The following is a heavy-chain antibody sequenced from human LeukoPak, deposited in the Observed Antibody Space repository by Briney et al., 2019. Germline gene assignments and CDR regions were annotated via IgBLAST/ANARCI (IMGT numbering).Heavy chain of an antibody. Sequence: SVKVSCKASGGTFSSYPINWVRQAPGQGLEWMGGIIPMLHTGNYAQNFQGRVTITADESTRTAYMELSSLGSEDTAVYYCVRGDYGDYVFNYWGQGTLVTVSS. J-gene: IGHJ4*02. CDR3: VRGDYGDYVFNY. V-gene: IGHV1-69*13. D-gene: IGHD4-17*01. CDR1: GGTFSSYP. CDR2: IIPMLHTG.